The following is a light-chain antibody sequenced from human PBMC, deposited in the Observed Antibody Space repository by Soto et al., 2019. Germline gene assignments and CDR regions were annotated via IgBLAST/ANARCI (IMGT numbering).Light chain of an antibody. CDR2: DAY. V-gene: IGKV3-20*01. CDR3: QQYGSSPPKT. Sequence: EIVLTQSPATLSVSPGERVTLSCRASQGVGSTLAWYRQQPGQAPRLLIYDAYIRANGVPGRFSGSGSGTDLTLTISRLEPEDFAVYYCQQYGSSPPKTFGQGTQVDIK. J-gene: IGKJ1*01. CDR1: QGVGST.